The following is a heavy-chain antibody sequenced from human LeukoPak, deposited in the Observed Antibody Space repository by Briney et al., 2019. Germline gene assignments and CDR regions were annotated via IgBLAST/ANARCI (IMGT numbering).Heavy chain of an antibody. V-gene: IGHV1-2*02. J-gene: IGHJ4*02. CDR2: INPNSGGT. D-gene: IGHD2-2*01. Sequence: ASVKVSCKASGYTFTGYYMHWVRQAPGQGLEWMGWINPNSGGTNYAQKFQGRVTMTRDTSISTAYMELSRLRSEDTAVYYCASHCSSTSCPFDYWGQGTLVTISS. CDR3: ASHCSSTSCPFDY. CDR1: GYTFTGYY.